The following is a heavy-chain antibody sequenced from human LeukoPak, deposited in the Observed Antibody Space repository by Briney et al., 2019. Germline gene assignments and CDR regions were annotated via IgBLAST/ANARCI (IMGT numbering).Heavy chain of an antibody. CDR2: ISGSGGST. V-gene: IGHV3-23*01. Sequence: GGSLRLSCAASGFTFSSDAMSWVRQAPGKGLDWVSLISGSGGSTYYADSVKGRFTISRDNSKNTLYLQMNSLRAEDTAVYYCAKERAGTTAFDYWGQGTLVTVSS. D-gene: IGHD4-17*01. J-gene: IGHJ4*02. CDR1: GFTFSSDA. CDR3: AKERAGTTAFDY.